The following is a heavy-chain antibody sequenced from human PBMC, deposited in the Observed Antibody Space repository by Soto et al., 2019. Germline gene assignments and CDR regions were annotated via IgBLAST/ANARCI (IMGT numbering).Heavy chain of an antibody. V-gene: IGHV3-9*01. Sequence: EVQLVESGGGLVQPGRSLRLSCAASGFTFDAYAMHWVRQAPGKGLEWVSSINWNSGDIGYADSVKGRFTISRDNAKKSLYVQMNRLRPEDTALYYCTCSEPYNSGWYGYFQHWGQGTLVTVSS. CDR2: INWNSGDI. J-gene: IGHJ1*01. CDR3: TCSEPYNSGWYGYFQH. D-gene: IGHD6-19*01. CDR1: GFTFDAYA.